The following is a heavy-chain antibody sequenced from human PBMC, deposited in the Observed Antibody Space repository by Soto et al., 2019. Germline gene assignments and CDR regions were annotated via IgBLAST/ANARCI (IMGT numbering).Heavy chain of an antibody. CDR3: ARARWYDAFDV. CDR2: IFHGGNT. Sequence: PSETLSLTCAVSGFFMSSGNYWGWIRKPPGKGLEWIGSIFHGGNTYHNPSLKSRVTISVDMSKNQFSLKLNSVTAADAAVYYCARARWYDAFDVWGQGTVVTVSS. J-gene: IGHJ3*01. CDR1: GFFMSSGNY. D-gene: IGHD2-15*01. V-gene: IGHV4-38-2*01.